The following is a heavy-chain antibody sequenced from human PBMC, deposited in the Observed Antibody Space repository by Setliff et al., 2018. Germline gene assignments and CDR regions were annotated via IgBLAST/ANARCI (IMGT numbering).Heavy chain of an antibody. V-gene: IGHV4-59*01. J-gene: IGHJ5*02. D-gene: IGHD3-22*01. CDR1: GGSISSSY. CDR3: ARAAKYDSSGYYGFWFDP. CDR2: IYSSGST. Sequence: SETLSLTCSVSGGSISSSYWTWIRQPPGKGLEWIGYIYSSGSTNNNPSLKSRATISVDTSKNQFSLKLSSVTAADTAVYYCARAAKYDSSGYYGFWFDPWGQGTLVTVSS.